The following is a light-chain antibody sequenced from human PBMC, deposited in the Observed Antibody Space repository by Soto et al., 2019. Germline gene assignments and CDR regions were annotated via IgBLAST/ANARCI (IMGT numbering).Light chain of an antibody. CDR3: QQYGSSPFT. CDR1: QSISSNY. V-gene: IGKV3-20*01. J-gene: IGKJ3*01. CDR2: GSS. Sequence: EIVLTQSPGTLSLSPGERATLSCWASQSISSNYLAWYQQKPGQPPRLLISGSSIRATGIPKRFSGSASGTNFTLTISSLEPEDFAVFYCQQYGSSPFTCGPGTKVDFK.